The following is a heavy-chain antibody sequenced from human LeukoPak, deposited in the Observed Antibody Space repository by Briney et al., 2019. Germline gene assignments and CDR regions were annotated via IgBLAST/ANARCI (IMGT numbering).Heavy chain of an antibody. V-gene: IGHV3-30*02. CDR2: IRFDGTYK. Sequence: GGSLTLSCAASGFTFTSYAIHWVRQAPGKRLEWVAFIRFDGTYKYYGDSVKGRFTISRDNTKNTVYLHMNSLRLEDTAVYYCARDGTIVWFGVGGHYYMDVWGRGTTVTVSS. J-gene: IGHJ6*03. D-gene: IGHD3-10*01. CDR3: ARDGTIVWFGVGGHYYMDV. CDR1: GFTFTSYA.